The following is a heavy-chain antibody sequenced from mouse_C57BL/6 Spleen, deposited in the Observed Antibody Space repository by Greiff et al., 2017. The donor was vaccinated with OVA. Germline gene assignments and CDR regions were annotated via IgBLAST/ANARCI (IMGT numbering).Heavy chain of an antibody. Sequence: VQGVESGPGLVQPSQSLSITCTVSGFSLTSYGVHWVRQSPGKGLEWLGVIWRGGSTDYNAAFMSRLSITKDNTKSQVFFKMNSLKADDTAIYYCAKNLGGYDEVYYALDYWGQGTTVTGSS. CDR3: AKNLGGYDEVYYALDY. J-gene: IGHJ4*01. V-gene: IGHV2-5*01. D-gene: IGHD2-2*01. CDR2: IWRGGST. CDR1: GFSLTSYG.